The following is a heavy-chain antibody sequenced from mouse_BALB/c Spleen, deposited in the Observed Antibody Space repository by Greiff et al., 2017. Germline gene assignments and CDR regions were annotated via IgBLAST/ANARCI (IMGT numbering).Heavy chain of an antibody. J-gene: IGHJ4*01. D-gene: IGHD2-4*01. CDR3: ARMITTLSYYYAMDY. CDR2: ISSGSSTI. V-gene: IGHV5-17*02. CDR1: GFTFSSFG. Sequence: EVQRVESGGGLVQPGGSRKLSCAASGFTFSSFGMHWVRQAPEKGLEWVAYISSGSSTIYYADTVKGRFTISRDNPKNTLFLQMTSLRSEDTAMYYCARMITTLSYYYAMDYWGQGTSVTVSS.